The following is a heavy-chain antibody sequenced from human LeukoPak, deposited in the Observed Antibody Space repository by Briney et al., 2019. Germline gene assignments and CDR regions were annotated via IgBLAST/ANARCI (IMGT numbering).Heavy chain of an antibody. CDR1: GFTFSSFG. V-gene: IGHV3-33*06. J-gene: IGHJ6*03. CDR2: IWYDGNNK. D-gene: IGHD2/OR15-2a*01. Sequence: PGGSLRLSCAASGFTFSSFGMHGVGHAPGKGLEGVAVIWYDGNNKYYADSVKGRFTNSRENSKNTLYLQMNSLRAEDTAVYYCANSPKYYYYMDVWGKGTTVTVSS. CDR3: ANSPKYYYYMDV.